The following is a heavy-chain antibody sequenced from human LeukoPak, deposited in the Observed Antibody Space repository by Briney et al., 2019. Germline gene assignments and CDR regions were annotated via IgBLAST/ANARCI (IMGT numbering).Heavy chain of an antibody. CDR1: GFTFRSNA. J-gene: IGHJ4*02. Sequence: GGSLRLSCAASGFTFRSNAMCWVRQAPGEGLEWVSGISGSGLSTDYAHSVKGRFTISRDNSKNTLYLQMNSLRAEDTAVYYCARAATDYWGQGTLVTVSS. CDR2: ISGSGLST. V-gene: IGHV3-23*01. CDR3: ARAATDY.